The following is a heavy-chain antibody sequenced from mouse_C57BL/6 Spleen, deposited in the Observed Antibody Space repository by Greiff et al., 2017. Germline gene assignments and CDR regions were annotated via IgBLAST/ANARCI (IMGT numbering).Heavy chain of an antibody. CDR3: ATSRVGYCVAY. V-gene: IGHV14-4*01. D-gene: IGHD2-3*01. CDR1: GFNIKDDY. J-gene: IGHJ3*01. Sequence: EVQLKQSGAELVRPGASVQLSCTASGFNIKDDYMHCVKQRPEKGLEWIGWIDPEDGATKYDSKFQGKVTITADTSYNPAYLQLSSLTSEDTAVYYGATSRVGYCVAYWGQGTLVTVSA. CDR2: IDPEDGAT.